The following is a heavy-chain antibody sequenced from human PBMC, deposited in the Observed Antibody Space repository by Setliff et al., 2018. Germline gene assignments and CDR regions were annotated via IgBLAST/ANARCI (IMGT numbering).Heavy chain of an antibody. V-gene: IGHV3-7*01. J-gene: IGHJ4*02. Sequence: GSLRLSCTASGFSYSNDWVSWVRQAPGKGLEWLASINPDGSEKYYVDSVKGRFTISRDNAKNSLSLQMNSLRTEDTAVYYCFGAGTCSYWGQGTLVTVSS. CDR3: FGAGTCSY. CDR1: GFSYSNDW. D-gene: IGHD3-10*01. CDR2: INPDGSEK.